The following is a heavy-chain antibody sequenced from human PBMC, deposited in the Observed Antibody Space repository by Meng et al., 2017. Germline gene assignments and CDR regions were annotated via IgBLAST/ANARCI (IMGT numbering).Heavy chain of an antibody. Sequence: QGQLVQSGAEVKKPGASVKVSCKASGSTFTDYYLHWVRQAPGQGLEWMGWINPHSGGTYFAQNFQGRVTLTSDTSISTAYMELSRLRSDDTAMYYCARRVAVAGNTSRVRWFDPWGQGTLVTVSS. J-gene: IGHJ5*02. CDR3: ARRVAVAGNTSRVRWFDP. CDR2: INPHSGGT. V-gene: IGHV1-2*02. CDR1: GSTFTDYY. D-gene: IGHD6-19*01.